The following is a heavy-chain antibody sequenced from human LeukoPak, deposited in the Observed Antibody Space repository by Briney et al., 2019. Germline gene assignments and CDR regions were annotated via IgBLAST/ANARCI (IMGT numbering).Heavy chain of an antibody. J-gene: IGHJ4*02. CDR3: ARVMVSYYYDSSGYSFDY. CDR2: IYSGGST. D-gene: IGHD3-22*01. CDR1: GFTVSSNY. V-gene: IGHV3-53*01. Sequence: GGSLRLSCATSGFTVSSNYMSSVRQAPGKGLEWVSVIYSGGSTYYADSVKGRFTISRDNSKNTLYLQMNSLRAEDTAVYYCARVMVSYYYDSSGYSFDYWGQGTLVTVSS.